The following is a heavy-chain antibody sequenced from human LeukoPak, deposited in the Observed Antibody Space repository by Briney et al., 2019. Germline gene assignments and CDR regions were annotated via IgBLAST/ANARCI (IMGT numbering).Heavy chain of an antibody. Sequence: GESLRLSCAASGFTVSINYMSWVRQAPGKGLEWVSVIYSGGSTYYADSVKGRFTISRDNSKNTLYLQMYSLRAEDTAVYYCAREGHDFWTLDYWGQGTLVTVSS. CDR1: GFTVSINY. V-gene: IGHV3-53*01. D-gene: IGHD3-3*01. CDR3: AREGHDFWTLDY. J-gene: IGHJ4*02. CDR2: IYSGGST.